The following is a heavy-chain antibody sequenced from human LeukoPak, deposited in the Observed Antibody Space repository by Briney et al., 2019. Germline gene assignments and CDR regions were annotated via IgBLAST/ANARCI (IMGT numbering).Heavy chain of an antibody. CDR2: LSSGRSP. J-gene: IGHJ5*02. CDR3: ARGSGNNLFDP. V-gene: IGHV3-69-1*01. CDR1: GFAISTYA. D-gene: IGHD3-10*01. Sequence: GGSLRLSCAASGFAISTYAMAWVRQAPGKGLEWISSLSSGRSPSYSDSLEGRLTMSSDNARNTLYLQMDNLRGEDTAMYYCARGSGNNLFDPWGQGTLVTVSS.